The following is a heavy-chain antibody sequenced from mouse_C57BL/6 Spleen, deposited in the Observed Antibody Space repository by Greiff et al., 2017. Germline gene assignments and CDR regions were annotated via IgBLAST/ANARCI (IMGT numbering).Heavy chain of an antibody. CDR3: ARSGDYDGYLDY. D-gene: IGHD2-4*01. CDR2: IYPRSGNT. J-gene: IGHJ2*01. CDR1: GYTFTSYG. V-gene: IGHV1-81*01. Sequence: QVQLQQSGAELARPGASVKLSCKASGYTFTSYGISWVKQRTGQGLEWIGEIYPRSGNTYYNEKFKGKATLTADKSSSTAYMELRSLTSEDAAVYFCARSGDYDGYLDYWGQGTTLTVSS.